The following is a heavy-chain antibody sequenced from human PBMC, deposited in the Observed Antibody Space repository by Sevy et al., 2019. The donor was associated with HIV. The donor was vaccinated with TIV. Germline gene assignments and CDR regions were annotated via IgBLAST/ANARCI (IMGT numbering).Heavy chain of an antibody. V-gene: IGHV3-43D*03. Sequence: GGSLRLSCAASGFTFDDYAMHWVRQAPGKGLEWVSLISWDGGSTYYADSVNGRFTISRDNSKNSLYLQMNSLRAVDTALYYCAKGGSGSYYNDVNWFDPWGQGTLVTVSS. D-gene: IGHD3-10*01. J-gene: IGHJ5*02. CDR2: ISWDGGST. CDR3: AKGGSGSYYNDVNWFDP. CDR1: GFTFDDYA.